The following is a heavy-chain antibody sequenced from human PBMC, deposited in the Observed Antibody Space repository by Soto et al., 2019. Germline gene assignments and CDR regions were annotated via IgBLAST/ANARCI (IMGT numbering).Heavy chain of an antibody. J-gene: IGHJ4*02. V-gene: IGHV3-30*18. CDR1: GFTFSSYG. CDR3: AKSQIDIVVVPAAGAFDY. D-gene: IGHD2-2*01. Sequence: GGSLRLSCAASGFTFSSYGMHWVRQAPGKGLEWVAVISYDGSNKYYADSVKGRFTISRDNSKNTLYLQMNSLRAEDTAVYYCAKSQIDIVVVPAAGAFDYWGQGTLVTVSS. CDR2: ISYDGSNK.